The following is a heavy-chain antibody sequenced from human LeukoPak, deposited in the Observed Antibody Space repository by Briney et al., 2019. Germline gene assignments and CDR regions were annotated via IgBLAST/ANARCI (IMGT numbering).Heavy chain of an antibody. D-gene: IGHD4-17*01. CDR1: GFIFSTYS. V-gene: IGHV4-34*01. CDR2: INHSGST. CDR3: ARGRATVTS. Sequence: GSLRLSCAASGFIFSTYSMNWIRQPPGKGLEWIGEINHSGSTNYNPSLKSRVTISVDTSKNQFSLKLSSVTAADTAVYYCARGRATVTSWGQGTLVTVSS. J-gene: IGHJ4*02.